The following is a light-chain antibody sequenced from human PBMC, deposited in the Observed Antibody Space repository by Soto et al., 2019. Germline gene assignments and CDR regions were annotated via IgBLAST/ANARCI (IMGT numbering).Light chain of an antibody. CDR3: QTWVTGIQV. J-gene: IGLJ1*01. CDR2: LNNDGSH. V-gene: IGLV4-69*01. CDR1: SGHSSYA. Sequence: QLVLTQSPSASASLGASVKLTCTLSSGHSSYAIAWHQQQPEKGPRYLMRLNNDGSHSKGDGIPDRFSGSSSGAERYLTISSLQSEDEADYYCQTWVTGIQVFGTGTKLTVL.